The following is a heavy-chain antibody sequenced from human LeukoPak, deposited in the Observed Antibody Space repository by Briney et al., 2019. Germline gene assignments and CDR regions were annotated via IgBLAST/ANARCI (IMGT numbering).Heavy chain of an antibody. CDR1: GYSFTSYW. D-gene: IGHD3-22*01. CDR3: ARNYYDSSGYYYDAFDI. J-gene: IGHJ3*02. Sequence: GESLKISCKGSGYSFTSYWIGWVRQMPGKGLEWMGIIYPGDSDTRYSPSFQGQVTISADKPISTAYLQWSSLKASDTAMYYCARNYYDSSGYYYDAFDIWGQGTMVTVS. CDR2: IYPGDSDT. V-gene: IGHV5-51*04.